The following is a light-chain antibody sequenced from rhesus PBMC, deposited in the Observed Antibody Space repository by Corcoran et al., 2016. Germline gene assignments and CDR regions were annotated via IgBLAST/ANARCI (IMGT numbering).Light chain of an antibody. CDR3: QQRNSYPPT. Sequence: DIQLTQSPSSLSASVGDRVTITCRASQGISGYLAWYQQKSGKAPNLLIYDASNLQSGVPSSFSGSRSGTEITLTISSLQPEDFATYYCQQRNSYPPTFGQGTKVEIK. CDR2: DAS. J-gene: IGKJ1*01. CDR1: QGISGY. V-gene: IGKV1-38*01.